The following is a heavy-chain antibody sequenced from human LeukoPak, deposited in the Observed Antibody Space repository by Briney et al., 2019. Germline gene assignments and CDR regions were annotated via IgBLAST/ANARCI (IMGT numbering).Heavy chain of an antibody. Sequence: GGSLRLSCAASGFTFSNCWMTWVRQAPGKGLEWVANIKQDGNEKYYVDSVKGRFTVSRDNAKNSLYLQMNSLRAEDTAVYYCARGYCSGGTCYLPGYWGQGTLVTVSS. CDR2: IKQDGNEK. D-gene: IGHD2-15*01. CDR1: GFTFSNCW. V-gene: IGHV3-7*04. CDR3: ARGYCSGGTCYLPGY. J-gene: IGHJ4*02.